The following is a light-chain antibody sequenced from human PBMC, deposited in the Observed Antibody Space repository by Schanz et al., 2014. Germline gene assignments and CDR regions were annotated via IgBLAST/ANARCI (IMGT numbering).Light chain of an antibody. CDR1: SNDVGAYNY. J-gene: IGLJ3*02. CDR2: DVS. V-gene: IGLV2-14*01. CDR3: SSYTNSDTLV. Sequence: QSALTQPASVSGSPGQSITISCTGTSNDVGAYNYVSWYQQNPGKAPKVMIYDVSYRPSGVSSRFSGSKSGNTASLTISGLQAEDEADYYCSSYTNSDTLVFGGGTKLTVL.